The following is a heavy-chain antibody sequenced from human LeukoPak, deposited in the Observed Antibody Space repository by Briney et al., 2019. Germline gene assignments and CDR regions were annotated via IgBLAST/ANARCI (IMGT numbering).Heavy chain of an antibody. J-gene: IGHJ4*02. D-gene: IGHD4-17*01. Sequence: ASVKVSCKASGYTFPSYFMHWVRQAPGQGLEWMGIINPTGGSTTYAQKSQGRVTMTRDTSTSTVYMELSSLRSDDTAVYYCARDRYGDYDYWGQGTLVTVSS. CDR3: ARDRYGDYDY. V-gene: IGHV1-46*01. CDR2: INPTGGST. CDR1: GYTFPSYF.